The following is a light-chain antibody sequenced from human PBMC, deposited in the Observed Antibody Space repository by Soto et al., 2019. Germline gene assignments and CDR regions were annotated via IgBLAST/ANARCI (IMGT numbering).Light chain of an antibody. CDR1: QSVSSNY. J-gene: IGKJ1*01. Sequence: EIVLTQSPGTLSLSPGERATLSCRASQSVSSNYLAWYQQKPGQAPRLLIYGASRRATGIPDRFSGSGSGTEFTLTISSLQPDDFATYYCQHYNSYSEAFGQGTKVDVK. CDR2: GAS. V-gene: IGKV3-20*01. CDR3: QHYNSYSEA.